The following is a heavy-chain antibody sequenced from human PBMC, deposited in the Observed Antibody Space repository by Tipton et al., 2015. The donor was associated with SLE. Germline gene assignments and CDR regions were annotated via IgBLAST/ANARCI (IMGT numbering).Heavy chain of an antibody. CDR1: GDSVSTNSAA. CDR3: ANLERYSGYDWHFDY. CDR2: TYYRSKWYS. Sequence: GLVKPSQTLSLTCAISGDSVSTNSAAWTWIRQSPSRGLEWLGRTYYRSKWYSDYAVSVKSRITINPDTSKNQFSLQLNSVTPEDTAVYYCANLERYSGYDWHFDYWGQGTLVTVSS. V-gene: IGHV6-1*01. D-gene: IGHD5-12*01. J-gene: IGHJ4*02.